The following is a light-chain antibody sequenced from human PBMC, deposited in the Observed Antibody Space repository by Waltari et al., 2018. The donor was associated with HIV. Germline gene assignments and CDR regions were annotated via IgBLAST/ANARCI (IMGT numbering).Light chain of an antibody. CDR1: QGVSIN. Sequence: EVVMTQSPATLSVSTGERATLSCRASQGVSINLAWHQQKPGQAPRLLIYGASTRATGIPARFSGSGAGTEFTLTISSLQSEDFAVYYCQQYNDWPLTFGGGTKVEIK. J-gene: IGKJ4*01. CDR3: QQYNDWPLT. V-gene: IGKV3-15*01. CDR2: GAS.